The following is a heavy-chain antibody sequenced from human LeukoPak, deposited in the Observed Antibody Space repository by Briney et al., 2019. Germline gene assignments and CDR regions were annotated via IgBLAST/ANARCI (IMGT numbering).Heavy chain of an antibody. V-gene: IGHV3-33*01. J-gene: IGHJ3*02. CDR1: GFTFSHYG. CDR3: ARDVPDSGNYYPDAFDI. Sequence: GGSLRLSCEGSGFTFSHYGMHWVRQAPGKGLEWVAVIWFDGSHKYYADSVKGRFTISRDNSKNTLDLQMNSLRAGDTAVYYCARDVPDSGNYYPDAFDIWGQGTTVTVSS. CDR2: IWFDGSHK. D-gene: IGHD3-10*01.